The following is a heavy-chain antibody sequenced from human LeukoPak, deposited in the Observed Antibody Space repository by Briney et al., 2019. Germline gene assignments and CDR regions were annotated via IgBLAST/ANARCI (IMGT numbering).Heavy chain of an antibody. CDR1: GFTSSDHY. V-gene: IGHV3-11*04. J-gene: IGHJ6*03. D-gene: IGHD2-21*02. CDR2: IGCSGTPI. Sequence: GVPLRLSCAASGFTSSDHYMSWIRQAPAKGLEWVSYIGCSGTPIFYADSVKGRFTISRDNARNSLYLQMNSLRAEDTAVYYCARDARSVGRDPDYYYFMDVWGKGTTVTVSS. CDR3: ARDARSVGRDPDYYYFMDV.